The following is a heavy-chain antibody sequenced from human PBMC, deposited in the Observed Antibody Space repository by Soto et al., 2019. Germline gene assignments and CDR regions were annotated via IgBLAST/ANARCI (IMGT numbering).Heavy chain of an antibody. J-gene: IGHJ5*02. CDR2: VSGSGGST. D-gene: IGHD2-15*01. V-gene: IGHV3-23*01. Sequence: GGSLRLSCSASGFTFSSYAMSWVRQAPGRGLEWVSTVSGSGGSTYYADSVKGRFTISRDNSKNTLYLQMNSLRAEDTALYYCARGRYCSGGSCFFDPWGQGTLVTVSS. CDR1: GFTFSSYA. CDR3: ARGRYCSGGSCFFDP.